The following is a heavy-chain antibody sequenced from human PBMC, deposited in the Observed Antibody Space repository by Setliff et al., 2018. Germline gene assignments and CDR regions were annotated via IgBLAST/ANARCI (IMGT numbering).Heavy chain of an antibody. CDR1: GDSISRNY. CDR2: IDPSGNT. J-gene: IGHJ4*02. V-gene: IGHV4-4*07. D-gene: IGHD3-10*01. Sequence: SETLSLTCTVSGDSISRNYWSWIRQPAGRGLEWIGHIDPSGNTNYHPSLKSRVTISGDTSKNQFSLKLTSVTAADTAVYFCARSLGSGSYYNSRPFYSDYWGQGTLVTVSS. CDR3: ARSLGSGSYYNSRPFYSDY.